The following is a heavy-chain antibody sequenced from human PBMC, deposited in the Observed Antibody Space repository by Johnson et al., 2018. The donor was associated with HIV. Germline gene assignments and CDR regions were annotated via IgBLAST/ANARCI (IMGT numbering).Heavy chain of an antibody. V-gene: IGHV3-NL1*01. D-gene: IGHD1-26*01. CDR2: INSDGSST. CDR1: GFTFRNYA. J-gene: IGHJ3*02. Sequence: QEKLVESGGGVVQPVGSLRLSCAASGFTFRNYAMHWVRQAPGKGLEWVSRINSDGSSTSYADSVKGRFTISRDNAKNTLYLQMNSLRAEDTAVYYCARDRGGGSYHDAFDIWGQGTMVTVSS. CDR3: ARDRGGGSYHDAFDI.